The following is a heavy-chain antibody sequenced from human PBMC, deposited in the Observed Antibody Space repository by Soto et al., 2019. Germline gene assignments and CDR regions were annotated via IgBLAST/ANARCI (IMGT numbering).Heavy chain of an antibody. CDR2: ISYDGGLQ. D-gene: IGHD5-18*01. V-gene: IGHV3-30*03. J-gene: IGHJ4*02. Sequence: QAQLVESGGGVVQPGRSLRLSCAASGFTFSSYGMHRVRQAPGTGLEWVAVISYDGGLQHYADSVKGRFTISRDNSKNMVLPQMNSLRAEDTAVYYCVSDRGYGHASVPYSWGQGTLVSVSS. CDR1: GFTFSSYG. CDR3: VSDRGYGHASVPYS.